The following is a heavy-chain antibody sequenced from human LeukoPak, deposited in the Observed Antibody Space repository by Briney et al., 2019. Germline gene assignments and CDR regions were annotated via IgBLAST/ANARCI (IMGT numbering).Heavy chain of an antibody. CDR2: IIPMFDTA. CDR1: GYTFTTYG. D-gene: IGHD3-10*01. CDR3: ARARSGPYGSGSLDAFDI. Sequence: SVKVSCKTSGYTFTTYGISWVRQAPGQGLEWMGGIIPMFDTADFAQKFQGRVTITADTSTSTAYMQLSSLRSEDTAVYYCARARSGPYGSGSLDAFDIWGQGTMVTVSS. J-gene: IGHJ3*02. V-gene: IGHV1-69*06.